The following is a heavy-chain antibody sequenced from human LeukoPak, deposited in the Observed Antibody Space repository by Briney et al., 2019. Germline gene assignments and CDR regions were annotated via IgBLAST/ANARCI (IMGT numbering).Heavy chain of an antibody. D-gene: IGHD3-3*01. CDR3: AREGRQSFGVVIGWFDP. J-gene: IGHJ5*02. CDR2: ISAYNGNT. Sequence: ASVKVSCKASGYTFTSSGISWVRKAPGQGLEWMGWISAYNGNTNYAQKLQGRVTMTTDTSTSTAYMELRSLRSDDTAVYYCAREGRQSFGVVIGWFDPWGQGTLVTVSS. V-gene: IGHV1-18*01. CDR1: GYTFTSSG.